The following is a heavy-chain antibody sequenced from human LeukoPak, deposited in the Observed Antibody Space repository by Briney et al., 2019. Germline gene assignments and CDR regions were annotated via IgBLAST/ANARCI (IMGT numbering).Heavy chain of an antibody. CDR1: GGSISSGGYY. V-gene: IGHV4-31*03. D-gene: IGHD3-10*01. J-gene: IGHJ4*02. CDR3: ARGPGIGQPLDY. Sequence: SETLSLTCTVSGGSISSGGYYWSWIRQHPGKGLEWIGYIYYSGSTYYNPSFKSRVTISVDTSKNQFSLKLSSVTAADTAVYYCARGPGIGQPLDYWGQGTLVTVSS. CDR2: IYYSGST.